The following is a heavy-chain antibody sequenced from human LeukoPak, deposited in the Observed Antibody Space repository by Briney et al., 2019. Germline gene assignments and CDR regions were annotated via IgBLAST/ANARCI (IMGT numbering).Heavy chain of an antibody. CDR2: ISCSGSTI. Sequence: TGGSLRLSCAASGFTFSSYEMNWVREAPGKGLEWVSYISCSGSTIYYADSVKGRFTIHRDNAKNSLYLQMNSLRAEDTAVYYCAELGITMIGGVWGKGTTVTISS. CDR1: GFTFSSYE. CDR3: AELGITMIGGV. D-gene: IGHD3-10*02. J-gene: IGHJ6*04. V-gene: IGHV3-48*03.